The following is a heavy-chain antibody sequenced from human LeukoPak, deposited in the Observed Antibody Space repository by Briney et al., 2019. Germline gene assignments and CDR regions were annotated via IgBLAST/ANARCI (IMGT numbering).Heavy chain of an antibody. D-gene: IGHD2-8*01. Sequence: PSETLSLTCTVSGDSFSSSSYYWGWIRQPPGTGLEWIGNIYYSGSAHYNPSLKSRVTISVDMSKNQSSLRLSSVTTADTAEFYCARLNGVMDYFDYWGQGTLVTVSS. CDR2: IYYSGSA. V-gene: IGHV4-39*01. J-gene: IGHJ4*02. CDR1: GDSFSSSSYY. CDR3: ARLNGVMDYFDY.